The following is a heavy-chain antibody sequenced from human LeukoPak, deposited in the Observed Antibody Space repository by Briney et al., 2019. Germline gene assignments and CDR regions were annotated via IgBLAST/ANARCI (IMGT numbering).Heavy chain of an antibody. D-gene: IGHD3-10*01. CDR2: MNPNSGNT. V-gene: IGHV1-8*03. Sequence: ASVKVSCKASGYSFTSYYMHWVRQAPGQGLEWMGWMNPNSGNTGYAQKFQGRVTITRNTSISTAYMELSSLRSEDTAVYYCARGSALNYYAVTIYYYMDVWGKGTTVTVSS. J-gene: IGHJ6*03. CDR1: GYSFTSYY. CDR3: ARGSALNYYAVTIYYYMDV.